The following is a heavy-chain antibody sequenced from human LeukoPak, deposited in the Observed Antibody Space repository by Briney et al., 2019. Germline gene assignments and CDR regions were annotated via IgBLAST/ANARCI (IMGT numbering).Heavy chain of an antibody. D-gene: IGHD2-2*02. CDR3: ARESDIVVVPAAIGGTSRWYFDL. CDR1: GGSISSSSYY. Sequence: SETLSLTCTVSGGSISSSSYYWGWIRQPPGKGLEWIGSIYYSGSTYYNPSLKSRVTISVDTSKNQFSLKLSSVTAADTAVYYCARESDIVVVPAAIGGTSRWYFDLWGRGTLVAVSS. V-gene: IGHV4-39*07. J-gene: IGHJ2*01. CDR2: IYYSGST.